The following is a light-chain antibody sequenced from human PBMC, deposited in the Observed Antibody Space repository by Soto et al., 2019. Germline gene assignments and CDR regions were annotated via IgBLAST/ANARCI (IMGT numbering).Light chain of an antibody. CDR1: SSNIGSNT. CDR3: AAWDDNLNGAV. CDR2: GDN. V-gene: IGLV1-44*01. Sequence: QSVLTQPPSASGTPGQRVTISCSGSSSNIGSNTVNWYQQLPGTAPKLLIYGDNQRPSGVPDRFSGSKSGTSASLAISGRQSEDEADYYCAAWDDNLNGAVFGGGTQLTVL. J-gene: IGLJ7*01.